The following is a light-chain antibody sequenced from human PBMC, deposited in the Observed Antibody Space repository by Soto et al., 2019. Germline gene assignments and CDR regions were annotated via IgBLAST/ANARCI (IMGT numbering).Light chain of an antibody. Sequence: IQMTQAPASPSASLGPHVTITCRASQGIRNYLAWYQQKPGKAPKLLIYAASTLQSGVPSRFSGSGSGTDFTLTIRSLQNADVATYYCQRCENARRITFGQGTRLEIK. V-gene: IGKV1-27*01. CDR3: QRCENARRIT. CDR2: AAS. J-gene: IGKJ5*01. CDR1: QGIRNY.